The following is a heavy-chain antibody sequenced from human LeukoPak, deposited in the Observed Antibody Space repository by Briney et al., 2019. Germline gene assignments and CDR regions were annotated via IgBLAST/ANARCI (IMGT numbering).Heavy chain of an antibody. Sequence: GGSLRLSCAASGFTFDDYAMHWVRQAPGKGLEWVSGISWNSGSIGYADSVKGRFTISRDNAENSLYLQMNSLRAEDTALYYCAKSFRRYYFDYWGQGTLVTVSS. CDR1: GFTFDDYA. J-gene: IGHJ4*02. V-gene: IGHV3-9*01. D-gene: IGHD3-16*01. CDR2: ISWNSGSI. CDR3: AKSFRRYYFDY.